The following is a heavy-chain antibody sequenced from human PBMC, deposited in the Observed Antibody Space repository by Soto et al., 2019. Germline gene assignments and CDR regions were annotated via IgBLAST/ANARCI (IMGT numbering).Heavy chain of an antibody. V-gene: IGHV4-39*01. CDR1: GGSISSSSYY. D-gene: IGHD6-19*01. J-gene: IGHJ3*02. CDR2: IYYSGST. CDR3: ARHVRGSSGWYAAFDI. Sequence: SETLSLTCTVSGGSISSSSYYWGWIRQPPGKGLEWIGSIYYSGSTYYNPSLKSRVPISVDTPKNQFSLELSSVTAADTAVYYCARHVRGSSGWYAAFDIWGQGTMVTVSS.